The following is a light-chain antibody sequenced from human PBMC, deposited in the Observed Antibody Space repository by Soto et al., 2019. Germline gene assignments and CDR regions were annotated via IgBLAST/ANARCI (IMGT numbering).Light chain of an antibody. CDR3: FSYAGSSNWV. CDR1: SSDIGSYNL. V-gene: IGLV2-23*01. CDR2: EGN. Sequence: QSVLTQPASVTGSPGQSLTISCTGTSSDIGSYNLVSWYQKYPGKAPKLMVYEGNKRPSGVSDRFSGSRSGNTASLTISGLQAEDEADYYCFSYAGSSNWVFGGGTQLTVL. J-gene: IGLJ3*02.